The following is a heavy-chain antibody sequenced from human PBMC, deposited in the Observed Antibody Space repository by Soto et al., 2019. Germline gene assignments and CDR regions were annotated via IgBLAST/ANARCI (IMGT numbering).Heavy chain of an antibody. J-gene: IGHJ6*02. CDR1: GGSISSSNW. CDR2: IYHSGST. D-gene: IGHD3-3*01. Sequence: SETLSLTCAVSGGSISSSNWWSWVRQPPGKGLEWIGEIYHSGSTNYNPSLKSRVTISVDKSKNQFSLKLSSVTAADTAVYYCVGTFGLTHYYYYGMDVWGQGTTVTVSS. CDR3: VGTFGLTHYYYYGMDV. V-gene: IGHV4-4*02.